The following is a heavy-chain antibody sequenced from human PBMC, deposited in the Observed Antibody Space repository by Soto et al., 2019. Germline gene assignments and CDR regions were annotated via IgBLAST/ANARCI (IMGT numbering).Heavy chain of an antibody. V-gene: IGHV6-1*01. Sequence: QVQLQQSSPGLVKPSQTLSLTCAISGDSVSSDSVAWNWIRQSPSRGLEWLGRTYYRSKWYNDYTVSVKSRISINPDTSKTQFSLQLNSVTPEDTAVHYSARGHGDWCDPWGQGTLVTFSS. J-gene: IGHJ5*02. CDR2: TYYRSKWYN. CDR1: GDSVSSDSVA. CDR3: ARGHGDWCDP. D-gene: IGHD4-17*01.